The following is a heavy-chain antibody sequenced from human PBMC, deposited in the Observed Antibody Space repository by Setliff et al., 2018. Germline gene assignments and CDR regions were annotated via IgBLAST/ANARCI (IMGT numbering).Heavy chain of an antibody. D-gene: IGHD2-15*01. J-gene: IGHJ4*02. CDR1: GFTFSSYA. CDR3: ARTCSGSGCYAGLES. V-gene: IGHV3-33*01. Sequence: GGSLRLSCATSGFTFSSYAMHWVRQAPGKGLEWVAVIWDDGGNKYHADSVKGRFTISRDNSKNTLYLQMNSLRPEDTAVYYCARTCSGSGCYAGLESWGQGTPVTVSS. CDR2: IWDDGGNK.